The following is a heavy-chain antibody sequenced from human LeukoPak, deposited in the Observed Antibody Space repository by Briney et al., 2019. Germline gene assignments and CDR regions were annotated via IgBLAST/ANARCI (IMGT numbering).Heavy chain of an antibody. CDR1: GGSISSYY. V-gene: IGHV4-59*01. CDR3: ARRSSIMGSYLYYFDY. CDR2: IYYSGST. J-gene: IGHJ4*02. D-gene: IGHD1-26*01. Sequence: SETLSLTCTVSGGSISSYYWSWIRQPPGKGLEWIGYIYYSGSTNYNPSLKSRVTISVDTSKNQFSLKLSSVTAADTAVYYCARRSSIMGSYLYYFDYWGQGTVVTVSS.